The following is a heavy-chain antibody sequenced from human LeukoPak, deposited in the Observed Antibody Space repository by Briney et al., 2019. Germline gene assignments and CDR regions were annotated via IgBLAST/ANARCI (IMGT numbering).Heavy chain of an antibody. J-gene: IGHJ4*02. D-gene: IGHD3-22*01. Sequence: QAGGSLRLSCAASGFTFSSYGMHWVRQAPGKGLEWVAVISYDGSNKYYADSVKGRFTISRDNSKNTLYLQMNSLRAEDTAVYYCVVWGEDRSGHRFDFWGQGTLVTVSS. CDR2: ISYDGSNK. CDR1: GFTFSSYG. V-gene: IGHV3-30*03. CDR3: VVWGEDRSGHRFDF.